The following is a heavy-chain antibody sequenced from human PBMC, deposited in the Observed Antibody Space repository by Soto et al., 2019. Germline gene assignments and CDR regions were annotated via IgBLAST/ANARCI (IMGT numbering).Heavy chain of an antibody. CDR1: GFTFSSYA. Sequence: GGSLRLSCAASGFTFSSYAMSWVRQAPGKGLEWVSAISGSGGSTYYADSVKGRFTISRDNSKNTLYLQMNSLRAEDTAVYYCASCSGGSKGLPYYYYGMDVWGQGTTVTVSS. V-gene: IGHV3-23*01. CDR2: ISGSGGST. CDR3: ASCSGGSKGLPYYYYGMDV. J-gene: IGHJ6*02. D-gene: IGHD2-15*01.